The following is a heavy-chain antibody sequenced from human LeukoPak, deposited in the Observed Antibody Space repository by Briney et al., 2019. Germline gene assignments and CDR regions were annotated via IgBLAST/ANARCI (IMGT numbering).Heavy chain of an antibody. J-gene: IGHJ3*02. CDR3: ARDFRSSWDDAFDI. CDR2: TYYRSKWYN. Sequence: SQTLSLTCAISGDSVSSNSAAWNWIRQSPSRGLEWLGRTYYRSKWYNDYAVSVKSRITIDPDTSKTQSSLQLNSVTPEDTAVYYCARDFRSSWDDAFDIWGQGTMVTVSS. D-gene: IGHD6-13*01. CDR1: GDSVSSNSAA. V-gene: IGHV6-1*01.